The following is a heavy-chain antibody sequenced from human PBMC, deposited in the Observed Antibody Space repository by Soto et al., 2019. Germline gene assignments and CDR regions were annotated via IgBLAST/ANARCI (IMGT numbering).Heavy chain of an antibody. CDR2: FFYGGRT. D-gene: IGHD3-3*01. CDR1: GGSISSPSYN. Sequence: QVQLQQSGPGLLKPSETLSLTCTVSGGSISSPSYNWGWVRQPPGKGPEWIGSFFYGGRTHYSPSLESRLSIAVDTARSQVARILTSVTAADTAVYYCATVASTHFGSWGQGALVVVSS. J-gene: IGHJ5*02. CDR3: ATVASTHFGS. V-gene: IGHV4-39*01.